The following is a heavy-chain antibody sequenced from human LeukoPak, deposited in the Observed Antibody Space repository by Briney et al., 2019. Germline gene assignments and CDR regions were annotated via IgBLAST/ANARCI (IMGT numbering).Heavy chain of an antibody. Sequence: GGSLRLSCAASGFTFSDYYMSWIRQAPGKGLEWVSYISSSSSYTNYAHSVKGRFTISRDNAKNSLYLQMNSLRAEDTAVYYCARTPGTYYYGSGRPEDFDYWGQGTLVTVSS. CDR1: GFTFSDYY. J-gene: IGHJ4*02. CDR3: ARTPGTYYYGSGRPEDFDY. V-gene: IGHV3-11*06. D-gene: IGHD3-10*01. CDR2: ISSSSSYT.